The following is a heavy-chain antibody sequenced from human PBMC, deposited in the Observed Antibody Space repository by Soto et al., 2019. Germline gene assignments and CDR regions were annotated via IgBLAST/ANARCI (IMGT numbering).Heavy chain of an antibody. D-gene: IGHD3-3*01. CDR2: ISGSGGST. V-gene: IGHV3-23*01. Sequence: GGSLRLSCAASGFTFSSYAMSWVRQAPGKGLEWVSAISGSGGSTYYADSVKGRFTISRDNSKNTLYLQMNSLRAEDTAVYYCAKERFDFWSGYYLHDDAFDIWGQGTMVTVSS. CDR3: AKERFDFWSGYYLHDDAFDI. J-gene: IGHJ3*02. CDR1: GFTFSSYA.